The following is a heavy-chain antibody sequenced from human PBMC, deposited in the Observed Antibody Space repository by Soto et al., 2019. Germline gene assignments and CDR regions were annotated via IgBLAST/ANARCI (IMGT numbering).Heavy chain of an antibody. CDR1: GFSLGSYS. J-gene: IGHJ5*02. CDR2: ISGGSDAI. Sequence: PGGSLRLSCVASGFSLGSYSMSWVRQAPGNGLEWVSSISGGSDAIYYADSVKGRFTISRDNSKNTLYLQMNSLRAEDTAVYFCANGARLNWFAPWGQGTLVPVSS. CDR3: ANGARLNWFAP. D-gene: IGHD3-16*01. V-gene: IGHV3-23*01.